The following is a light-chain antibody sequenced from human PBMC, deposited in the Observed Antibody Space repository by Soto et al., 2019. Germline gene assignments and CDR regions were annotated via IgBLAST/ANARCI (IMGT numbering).Light chain of an antibody. CDR2: DVS. Sequence: QSVLTQPASVSGSPGQSITISCTGTSSDIGGYNYVSWYQQHPGKAPKLIIYDVSNRPSGISNRFSGSKSGNTASLTSSGLQAEDEADYYCSSYTSTNTVLFGGGTKLTVL. CDR3: SSYTSTNTVL. V-gene: IGLV2-14*03. J-gene: IGLJ3*02. CDR1: SSDIGGYNY.